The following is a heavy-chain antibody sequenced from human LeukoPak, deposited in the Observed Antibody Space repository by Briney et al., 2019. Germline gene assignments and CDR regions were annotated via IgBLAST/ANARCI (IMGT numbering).Heavy chain of an antibody. D-gene: IGHD5-18*01. Sequence: GGSLRLSCAASGFTFSSYSMNWVRQAPGKGLEWVSSISSSSSYIYYADSMKGRFTISRDNAKNSLYLQMNSLRAEDTAVYYCARFEGYSSNAFDIWGQGTMVTVSS. CDR1: GFTFSSYS. V-gene: IGHV3-21*01. J-gene: IGHJ3*02. CDR2: ISSSSSYI. CDR3: ARFEGYSSNAFDI.